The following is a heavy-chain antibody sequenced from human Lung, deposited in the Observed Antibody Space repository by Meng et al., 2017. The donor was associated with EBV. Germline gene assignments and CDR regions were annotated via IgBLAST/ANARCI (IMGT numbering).Heavy chain of an antibody. CDR1: GGSISGYD. V-gene: IGHV4-59*01. CDR3: VSSYGDYLDY. Sequence: QVRVQDAGPGLVKPSGTLSLTCSVSGGSISGYDWSWIRQPPGKGLDWIGYIYYTGSTNYNPSLKSRVTISVDTSKNQFSLKLSSVTAADTAVYYCVSSYGDYLDYWGQGTLVTVSS. D-gene: IGHD4-17*01. J-gene: IGHJ4*02. CDR2: IYYTGST.